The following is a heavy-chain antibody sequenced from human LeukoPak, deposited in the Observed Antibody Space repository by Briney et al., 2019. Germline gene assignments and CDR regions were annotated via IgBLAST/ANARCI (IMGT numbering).Heavy chain of an antibody. Sequence: ASVKVSCKASGYTFTGYYMHWVRQAPGQGLEWMGWINPNSGGTNYAQKFQGRVTMTRDTSISTAYMELSRLRSDDTAVYYRASRIVGATSAFDIWGQGTMVTVSS. CDR3: ASRIVGATSAFDI. J-gene: IGHJ3*02. CDR2: INPNSGGT. D-gene: IGHD1-26*01. CDR1: GYTFTGYY. V-gene: IGHV1-2*02.